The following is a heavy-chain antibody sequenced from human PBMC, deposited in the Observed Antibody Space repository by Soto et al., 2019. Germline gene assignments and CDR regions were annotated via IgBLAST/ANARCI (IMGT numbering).Heavy chain of an antibody. J-gene: IGHJ6*02. Sequence: EVQLVESGGGLVKPGGSLRLSCAASGFTFSSYSMNWVRQAPGKGLEWVSSISSSSSYIYYADSVKGRFTISRDNAKNALYLQMNSLRAEDTAVYYCARDPPSPHIVVVGGGMDVWGQGTTVTVSS. D-gene: IGHD2-2*01. CDR2: ISSSSSYI. CDR1: GFTFSSYS. V-gene: IGHV3-21*01. CDR3: ARDPPSPHIVVVGGGMDV.